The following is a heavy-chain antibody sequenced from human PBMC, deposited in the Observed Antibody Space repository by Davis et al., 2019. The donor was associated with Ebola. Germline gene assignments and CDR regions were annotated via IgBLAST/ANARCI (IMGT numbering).Heavy chain of an antibody. CDR2: IYYSGST. V-gene: IGHV4-39*07. J-gene: IGHJ4*02. CDR1: GGSISRSNFY. CDR3: ARLDGYSVD. Sequence: PGGSLRLSCTVSGGSISRSNFYWTWIRQPPGKGLEWIGSIYYSGSTYYNPSLRSRVTISVDTSKNQFSLKLSSVTAADTAVYYCARLDGYSVDWGQGTLVTVSS. D-gene: IGHD5-24*01.